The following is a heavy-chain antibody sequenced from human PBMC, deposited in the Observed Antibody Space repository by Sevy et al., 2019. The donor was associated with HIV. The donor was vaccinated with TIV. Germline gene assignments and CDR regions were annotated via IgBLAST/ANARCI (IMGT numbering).Heavy chain of an antibody. J-gene: IGHJ6*02. V-gene: IGHV3-23*01. Sequence: GGSLRLSCAASGFTFSSYAMSWVRQAPGKGLEWVSAISGSGGSTYYADSVKGRFTISRDNSKNTLYLQMNSLRAEDTAVYYCAKDDLDGDYVYYYYGMDVWCQGTTVTVSS. CDR3: AKDDLDGDYVYYYYGMDV. D-gene: IGHD4-17*01. CDR1: GFTFSSYA. CDR2: ISGSGGST.